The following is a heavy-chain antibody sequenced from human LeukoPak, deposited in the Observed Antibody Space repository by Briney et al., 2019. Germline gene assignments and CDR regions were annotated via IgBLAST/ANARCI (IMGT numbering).Heavy chain of an antibody. J-gene: IGHJ6*02. V-gene: IGHV3-21*01. CDR1: GFTFSSYS. CDR3: AKDPSEYYGMDV. Sequence: HGGSLRLSCAASGFTFSSYSMNWVRQAPGKGLEWVSSISSSSSYIYYADSVKGRFTISRDNAKNSLYLQMNSLRAEDTAVYYCAKDPSEYYGMDVWGQGTTVTVSS. CDR2: ISSSSSYI.